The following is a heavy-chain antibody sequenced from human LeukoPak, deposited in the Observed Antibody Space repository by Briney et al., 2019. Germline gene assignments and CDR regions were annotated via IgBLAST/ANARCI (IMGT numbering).Heavy chain of an antibody. V-gene: IGHV3-9*01. J-gene: IGHJ3*02. D-gene: IGHD3-22*01. CDR3: AKDMSPSDSSGYWGFAFDI. CDR2: ISWNSGSI. Sequence: GRSLRLSCAASGFTFDDYGMHWVRQGPGRGLEWVSGISWNSGSIGYADSVKGRFTISRDNAKSSLDLQMNSLRAEDTALYFCAKDMSPSDSSGYWGFAFDIWGQGTMVTVSS. CDR1: GFTFDDYG.